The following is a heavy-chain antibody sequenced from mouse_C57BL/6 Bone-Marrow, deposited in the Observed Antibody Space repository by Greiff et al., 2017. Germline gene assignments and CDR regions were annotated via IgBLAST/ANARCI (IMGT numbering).Heavy chain of an antibody. Sequence: VQLQQSGAELVRPGASVKLSCTASGFNINDDYIHWVKQRPEQGLEWIGWIDPEIGDTEYASKFQGKATITSDTSSNTAYLQLSSLTSEDTADYYCTSFEGNYFDFWGQGTPLTVAS. CDR3: TSFEGNYFDF. V-gene: IGHV14-4*01. J-gene: IGHJ2*01. CDR2: IDPEIGDT. CDR1: GFNINDDY.